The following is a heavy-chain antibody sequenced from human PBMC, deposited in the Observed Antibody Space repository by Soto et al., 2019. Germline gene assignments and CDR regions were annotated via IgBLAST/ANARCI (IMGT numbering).Heavy chain of an antibody. J-gene: IGHJ5*02. Sequence: LGGSLRLSCSASLFPFSDSYMACIRQAPGKGLEEIATISSTGSTPYYADSVKGRFTISRDNAQNSLYLEMNNLRAEDTAVYYCARGQQLVANWLDPWGQGILVTVSS. V-gene: IGHV3-11*01. D-gene: IGHD6-6*01. CDR3: ARGQQLVANWLDP. CDR2: ISSTGSTP. CDR1: LFPFSDSY.